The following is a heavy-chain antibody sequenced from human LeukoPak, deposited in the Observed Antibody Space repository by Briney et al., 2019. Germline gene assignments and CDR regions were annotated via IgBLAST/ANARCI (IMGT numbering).Heavy chain of an antibody. V-gene: IGHV3-7*01. CDR2: MQQDGSEK. J-gene: IGHJ4*02. CDR1: GFTFSSYW. CDR3: ARDNGRKDDY. D-gene: IGHD2-8*01. Sequence: PGGSLRLSCAASGFTFSSYWMSWVLQAPGKGLEWVANMQQDGSEKYYVDSVKGRFTISRDNAKNSLYLQMNSLRAEDTAVYYCARDNGRKDDYWGQGTLVTVSS.